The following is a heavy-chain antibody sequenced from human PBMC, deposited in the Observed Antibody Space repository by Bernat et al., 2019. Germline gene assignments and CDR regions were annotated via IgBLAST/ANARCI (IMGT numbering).Heavy chain of an antibody. V-gene: IGHV3-30*14. CDR1: GFTFSSYA. J-gene: IGHJ4*02. D-gene: IGHD6-19*01. Sequence: QVQLVESGGGVVQPGRSLRLSCAASGFTFSSYAMHWVRQAPGKGLEWVAVISYDGSNKYYADSVKGRFTISRDNSNNTLYLQMNSLRAEDTAVYYCARHSSGWYAPVDYWGQGTLVTVSS. CDR2: ISYDGSNK. CDR3: ARHSSGWYAPVDY.